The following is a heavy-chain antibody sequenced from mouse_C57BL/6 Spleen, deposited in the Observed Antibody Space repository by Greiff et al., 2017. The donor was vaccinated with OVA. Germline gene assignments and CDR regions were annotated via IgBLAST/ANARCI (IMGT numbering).Heavy chain of an antibody. CDR2: IWGVGGT. CDR3: ASYRFAY. D-gene: IGHD5-5*01. V-gene: IGHV2-6*01. CDR1: GFSLTSYG. Sequence: VKLMESGPGLVAPSQSLSITCTVSGFSLTSYGVDWVRQSPGKGLEWLGVIWGVGGTNYNSALKASLSISTDNSKSQVFLKMNSLQTDDTAMYYGASYRFAYWGQGTLVTVSA. J-gene: IGHJ3*01.